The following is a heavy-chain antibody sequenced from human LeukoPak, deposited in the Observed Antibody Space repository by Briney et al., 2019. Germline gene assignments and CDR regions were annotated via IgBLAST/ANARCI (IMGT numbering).Heavy chain of an antibody. Sequence: GGSLRLSCAASGFTVSSNYMNWVRQAPGKGLEWVSVIYNAVTIHYADSVKGRFTISSDNSENTVYLQMNSLRAEDTAVYYCILTTVTTSVEYWGQGTLVTVSS. V-gene: IGHV3-53*01. D-gene: IGHD4-17*01. J-gene: IGHJ4*02. CDR2: IYNAVTI. CDR3: ILTTVTTSVEY. CDR1: GFTVSSNY.